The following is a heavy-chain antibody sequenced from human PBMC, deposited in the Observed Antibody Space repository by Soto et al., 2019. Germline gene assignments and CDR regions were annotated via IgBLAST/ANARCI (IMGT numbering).Heavy chain of an antibody. CDR2: ISSSSSTI. J-gene: IGHJ6*03. Sequence: GGSLRLSCAASGFTFSSYSMNWVRQAPGKGLEWVSYISSSSSTIYYADSVKGRFTISRDNAKNSLYLQMNSLRAEDTAVYYCARARGDYSSSWYSYYYYYYYMDVWGKGTTVTVSS. D-gene: IGHD6-13*01. CDR3: ARARGDYSSSWYSYYYYYYYMDV. V-gene: IGHV3-48*01. CDR1: GFTFSSYS.